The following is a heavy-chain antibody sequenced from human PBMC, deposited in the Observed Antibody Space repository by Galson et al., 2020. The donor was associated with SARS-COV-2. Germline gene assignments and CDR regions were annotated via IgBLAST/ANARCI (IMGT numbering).Heavy chain of an antibody. CDR1: GFTFSSYG. Sequence: QLGESLKISCAASGFTFSSYGMHWVRQAPGKGLEWVAVIWYDGSNKYYADSVKGRFTISRDNSKNTLYLQMNSLRAEDTAVYYCARDYGTYYYDSSGTDYWGQGTLVTVSS. D-gene: IGHD3-22*01. V-gene: IGHV3-33*01. J-gene: IGHJ4*02. CDR3: ARDYGTYYYDSSGTDY. CDR2: IWYDGSNK.